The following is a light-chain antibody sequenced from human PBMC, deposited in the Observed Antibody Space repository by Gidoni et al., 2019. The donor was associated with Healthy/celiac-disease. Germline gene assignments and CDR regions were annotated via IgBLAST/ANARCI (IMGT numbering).Light chain of an antibody. CDR2: GNS. CDR1: SSNIGAGYD. Sequence: QSVLTQPPSVSGAPRHRVTISCTGSSSNIGAGYDVNWYQQLPGTAPKLLIYGNSNRPSGVPNRFSGSKSGTSASLAITGLQAEDGADYYCQSYDSSLSGSKVFGGGTKLTVL. V-gene: IGLV1-40*01. J-gene: IGLJ2*01. CDR3: QSYDSSLSGSKV.